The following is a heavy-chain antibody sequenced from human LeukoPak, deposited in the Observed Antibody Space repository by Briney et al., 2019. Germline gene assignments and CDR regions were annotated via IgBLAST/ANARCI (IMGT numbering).Heavy chain of an antibody. CDR2: INPNGGGT. Sequence: GASVKVSCKASGYTFTGYYMHWVRQAPGQGLEWMGWINPNGGGTNYAQKFQGRVTMTRDTSISTAYMELSRLRSDDTAVYYCARDGSYCSGGSCYESTYYYYGMDVWGQGTTVTVSS. CDR1: GYTFTGYY. D-gene: IGHD2-15*01. J-gene: IGHJ6*02. V-gene: IGHV1-2*02. CDR3: ARDGSYCSGGSCYESTYYYYGMDV.